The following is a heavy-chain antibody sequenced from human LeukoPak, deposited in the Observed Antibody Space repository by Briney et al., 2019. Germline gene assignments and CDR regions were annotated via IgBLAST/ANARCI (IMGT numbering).Heavy chain of an antibody. D-gene: IGHD6-13*01. CDR1: GYTFTGYY. V-gene: IGHV1-24*01. CDR3: ATGTDLAAAEYYYMDV. J-gene: IGHJ6*03. Sequence: GASVKVSCKASGYTFTGYYMHWVRQAPGKGLEWMGGFDPEDGETIYAQKFQGRVTMTEDTSTDTAYMELSSLRSEDTAVYYCATGTDLAAAEYYYMDVWGKGTTVTISS. CDR2: FDPEDGET.